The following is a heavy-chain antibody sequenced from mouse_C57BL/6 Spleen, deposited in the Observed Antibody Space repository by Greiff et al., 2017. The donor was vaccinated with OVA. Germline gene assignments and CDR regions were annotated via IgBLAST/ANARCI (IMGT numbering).Heavy chain of an antibody. J-gene: IGHJ1*03. V-gene: IGHV3-6*01. D-gene: IGHD1-1*01. CDR3: AKSTDWYFDV. Sequence: VQLKESGPGLVKPSQSLSLSCSVTGYSITSGYYWYLIRQFPGNQLEWMGYISYDGSNNYNPSLKIRISITRDTSKNQFFLKLNSVTTEDTATYYCAKSTDWYFDVWGTGTTVTVSS. CDR1: GYSITSGYY. CDR2: ISYDGSN.